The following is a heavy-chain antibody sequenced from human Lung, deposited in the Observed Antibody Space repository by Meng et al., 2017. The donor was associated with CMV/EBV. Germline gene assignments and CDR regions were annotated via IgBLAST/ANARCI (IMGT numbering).Heavy chain of an antibody. Sequence: ASVKVSCKASGYTFTGYYMHWVRQAPGQGLEWMGWINPNSGGTNYAQKFQGRVTMTRDTSISTAYMELSRLRSDDTAVYYCARVFGVVVPLEGCMDVWGQGTTV. CDR1: GYTFTGYY. J-gene: IGHJ6*02. V-gene: IGHV1-2*02. CDR3: ARVFGVVVPLEGCMDV. CDR2: INPNSGGT. D-gene: IGHD2-2*01.